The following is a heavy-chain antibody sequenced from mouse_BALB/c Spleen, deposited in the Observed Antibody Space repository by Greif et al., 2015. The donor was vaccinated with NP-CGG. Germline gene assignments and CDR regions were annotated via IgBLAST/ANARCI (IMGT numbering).Heavy chain of an antibody. CDR3: ARGREGFAY. J-gene: IGHJ3*01. CDR1: GFTFSSYA. CDR2: ISSGGSYT. V-gene: IGHV5-9-4*01. Sequence: EVKLVESGGGLVKPGGSLKLSCAASGFTFSSYAMSWVRQSPEKRLEWVAEISSGGSYTYYPDTVTGRFTISRDNAKNTLYLEMSSLRSEDTAMYYCARGREGFAYWGQGTLVTVSA.